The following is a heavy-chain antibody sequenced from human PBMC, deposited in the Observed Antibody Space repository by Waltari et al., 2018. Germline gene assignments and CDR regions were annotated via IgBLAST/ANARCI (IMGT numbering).Heavy chain of an antibody. D-gene: IGHD6-19*01. CDR1: GGSISSSNYY. V-gene: IGHV4-39*01. CDR2: IYYSGST. Sequence: QLQLQESGPGLVKPSETLSLTCTVFGGSISSSNYYWGWIRQPPGKGLEWIGRIYYSGSTYYNPSLKSRVTISVDTSKNQFSLKLSSVTAADTAVYHCASEAVAGNWFDSWGQGTLVTVSS. J-gene: IGHJ5*01. CDR3: ASEAVAGNWFDS.